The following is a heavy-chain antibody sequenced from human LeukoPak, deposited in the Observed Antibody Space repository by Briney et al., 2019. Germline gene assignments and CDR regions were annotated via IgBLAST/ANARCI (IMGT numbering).Heavy chain of an antibody. Sequence: SETLSLTCGVSGVSINTCCYYWTWIRQPPGKGLEWIGYKYYSGSTRYNSSLRSRLTISLDSSKNQFSLRLTSVTAADTAVYYCARGRSYGFDFDSWGPGTLVIVSS. D-gene: IGHD3-16*02. CDR2: KYYSGST. CDR1: GVSINTCCYY. CDR3: ARGRSYGFDFDS. J-gene: IGHJ4*02. V-gene: IGHV4-61*01.